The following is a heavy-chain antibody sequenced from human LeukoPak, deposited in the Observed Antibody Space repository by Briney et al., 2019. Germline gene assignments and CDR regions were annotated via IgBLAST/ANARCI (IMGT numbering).Heavy chain of an antibody. CDR1: GFTFSSYA. D-gene: IGHD3-22*01. CDR3: ARPSGLLHSYFDY. CDR2: ISHDGSNT. Sequence: GGSLRLSWAASGFTFSSYAMHWVRQAPGKGLEWLAVISHDGSNTYYADSVKGRFTISRDNSKNTLYLQMNSLRTEDTAVYYCARPSGLLHSYFDYWGQGTLVTVST. J-gene: IGHJ4*02. V-gene: IGHV3-30*04.